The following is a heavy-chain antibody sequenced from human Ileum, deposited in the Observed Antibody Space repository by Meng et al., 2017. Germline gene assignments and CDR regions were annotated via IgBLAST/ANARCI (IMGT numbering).Heavy chain of an antibody. V-gene: IGHV3-72*01. CDR1: GFTFSDLF. J-gene: IGHJ4*02. CDR3: ATIRGSFGD. D-gene: IGHD3-10*01. CDR2: SKNGAYSYTT. Sequence: VGSGGGLVQPGGSLRRSCEVSGFTFSDLFVDWVRQAPGKGLEWIGRSKNGAYSYTTEYAASMKGRFTISRDDSKNSLYLQVNSLKTEDTAVYYCATIRGSFGDWGQGTLVTVSS.